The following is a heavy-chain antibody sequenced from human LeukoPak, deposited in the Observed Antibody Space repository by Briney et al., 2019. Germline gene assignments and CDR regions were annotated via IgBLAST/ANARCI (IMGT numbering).Heavy chain of an antibody. CDR3: ARGRDYFDY. V-gene: IGHV4-34*01. CDR1: GGPFSGYY. Sequence: SETLSLTCAVYGGPFSGYYWSWIRQPPGKGLEWIGEINHSGSTNYNPSLKSRVTISVDTSKNQFSLKLGSVTAADTAVYYCARGRDYFDYWGQGTLVTVSS. CDR2: INHSGST. D-gene: IGHD3-10*01. J-gene: IGHJ4*02.